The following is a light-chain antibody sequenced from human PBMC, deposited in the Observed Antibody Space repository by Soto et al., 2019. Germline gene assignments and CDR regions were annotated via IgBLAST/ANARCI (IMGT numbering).Light chain of an antibody. V-gene: IGKV3-15*01. CDR2: GAS. CDR3: QEYNTWPWT. CDR1: XSVNNN. J-gene: IGKJ1*01. Sequence: QSPATLSVSPGERATLSXXXXXSVNNNLAWYQQKLGQAPRVLIYGASTRATGIPARFTGSGSGTEFILTITSLQSEDSAVYYCQEYNTWPWTFGQGTKVEFK.